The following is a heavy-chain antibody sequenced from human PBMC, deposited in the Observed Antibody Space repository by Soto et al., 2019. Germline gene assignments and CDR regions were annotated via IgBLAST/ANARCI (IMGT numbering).Heavy chain of an antibody. J-gene: IGHJ6*02. V-gene: IGHV1-69*13. CDR3: AREDIIMIVVVITNGMDV. D-gene: IGHD3-22*01. Sequence: SVKVSCKASGGTFSSYAISWVRQAPGQGLEWMGGIIPIFGTANYAQKFQGRVTITADESTSTAYMELSSLRSEDTAVYYCAREDIIMIVVVITNGMDVWGQGITVSVSS. CDR2: IIPIFGTA. CDR1: GGTFSSYA.